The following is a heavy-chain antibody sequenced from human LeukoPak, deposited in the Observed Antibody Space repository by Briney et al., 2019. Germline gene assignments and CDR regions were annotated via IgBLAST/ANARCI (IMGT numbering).Heavy chain of an antibody. CDR2: ISGSGGST. Sequence: GGPLRLSCAASGFTFSSYAMSWVRQAPGKGLEWVSAISGSGGSTYYADSVKGRFTISRDNSKNTLYLQMNSLRAEDTAVYYCARDRGYYYYYMDVWGKGTTVTISS. V-gene: IGHV3-23*01. CDR3: ARDRGYYYYYMDV. J-gene: IGHJ6*03. CDR1: GFTFSSYA.